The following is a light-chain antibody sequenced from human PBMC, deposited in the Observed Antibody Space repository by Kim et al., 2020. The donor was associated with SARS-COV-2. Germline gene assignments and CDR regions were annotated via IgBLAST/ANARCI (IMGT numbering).Light chain of an antibody. V-gene: IGKV1-33*01. CDR3: QQYGTVPLT. J-gene: IGKJ4*01. CDR2: DAS. CDR1: QDIRNY. Sequence: SASVGDSVTITCQASQDIRNYLNWYQQKPGKAPKVLIYDASILETGVPSRFSGSGSGTHFTFTISSLLPEDIATYYCQQYGTVPLTFGGGTKL.